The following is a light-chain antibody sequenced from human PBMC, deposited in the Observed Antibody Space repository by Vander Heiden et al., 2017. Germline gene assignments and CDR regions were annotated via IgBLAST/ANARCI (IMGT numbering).Light chain of an antibody. CDR2: DVI. J-gene: IGLJ2*01. CDR3: GSYAGRNFV. Sequence: SALTQPLSVSGSPGPSVTISCTGTSSDVGGHNYVSWYQHHPGKAPNLIIYDVIQRPSGVPDRFSASKSGNTASLTISGLQPEDEADYYCGSYAGRNFVFGGGTKLTVL. V-gene: IGLV2-11*01. CDR1: SSDVGGHNY.